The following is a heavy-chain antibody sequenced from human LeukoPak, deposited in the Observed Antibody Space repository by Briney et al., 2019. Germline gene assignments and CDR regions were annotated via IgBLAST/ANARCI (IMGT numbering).Heavy chain of an antibody. Sequence: SETLSLTCAVYGGSFSGYYWSWIRQPPGKGLEWIGEINHSGSTNYNPSLKSRVTISVDTSKNQFSLKLSSVTAADTAVYYCARGGGHHYYDSSGYLRLGFDYWGQGTLVTVSP. CDR3: ARGGGHHYYDSSGYLRLGFDY. D-gene: IGHD3-22*01. V-gene: IGHV4-34*01. CDR2: INHSGST. J-gene: IGHJ4*02. CDR1: GGSFSGYY.